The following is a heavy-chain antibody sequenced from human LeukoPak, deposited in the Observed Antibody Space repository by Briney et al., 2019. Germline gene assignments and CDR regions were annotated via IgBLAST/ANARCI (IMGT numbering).Heavy chain of an antibody. J-gene: IGHJ4*02. CDR2: ISNDGSNK. V-gene: IGHV3-30*04. Sequence: PGRSLRLSCAASEFTFSSYAMHWVRQAPGKGLEWVAVISNDGSNKYYADSVKGRFTISGDNSKNTLYLQMNSLRAEDTAVYYCARDTWASMIVVVTPPDYWGQGTLVTVSS. D-gene: IGHD3-22*01. CDR3: ARDTWASMIVVVTPPDY. CDR1: EFTFSSYA.